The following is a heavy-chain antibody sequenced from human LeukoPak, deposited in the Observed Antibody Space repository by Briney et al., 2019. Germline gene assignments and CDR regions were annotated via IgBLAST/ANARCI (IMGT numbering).Heavy chain of an antibody. D-gene: IGHD1-26*01. V-gene: IGHV4-61*01. Sequence: LETLSLTCTVSGASVSSGPYYWSWIRQPPGEGLEWIGWENNYNVSLKSRVIISVDRSKNQFSLTFISVTAADTAVYFCARETAERYRGSYFDYWGQGALVTVSS. CDR1: GASVSSGPYY. J-gene: IGHJ4*02. CDR3: ARETAERYRGSYFDY. CDR2: WEN.